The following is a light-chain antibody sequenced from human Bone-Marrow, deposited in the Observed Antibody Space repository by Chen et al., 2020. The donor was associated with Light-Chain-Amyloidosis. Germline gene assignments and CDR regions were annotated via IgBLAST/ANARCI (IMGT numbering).Light chain of an antibody. CDR1: QSLVHSNGNTY. Sequence: DVVMTQSPLSLPVTLGQPASISCRSSQSLVHSNGNTYLNWFQQRPGQSPRRLIYQVSNRDSGVTDRFSGSESGTDVTRKVSIVEAEDVGVYYCRRGTRWTPFTFGPGTKVDIK. CDR3: RRGTRWTPFT. J-gene: IGKJ3*01. V-gene: IGKV2-30*02. CDR2: QVS.